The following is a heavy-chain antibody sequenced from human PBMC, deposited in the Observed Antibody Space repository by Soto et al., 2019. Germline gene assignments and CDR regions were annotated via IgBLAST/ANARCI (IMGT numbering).Heavy chain of an antibody. CDR2: IGWNSGSI. J-gene: IGHJ4*02. V-gene: IGHV3-9*01. D-gene: IGHD6-19*01. CDR1: GFTFDDYA. CDR3: AKDPLAVAGSSFDY. Sequence: GGSLRLSCAASGFTFDDYAMHWVRQAPGKGLEWVSGIGWNSGSIGYADSVKGRFTISRDNAKNSLYLQMNSLRAEDTALYYCAKDPLAVAGSSFDYWGQGTLVTVSS.